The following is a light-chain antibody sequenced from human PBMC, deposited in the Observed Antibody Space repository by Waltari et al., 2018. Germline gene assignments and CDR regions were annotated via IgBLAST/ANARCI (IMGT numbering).Light chain of an antibody. CDR2: GKD. Sequence: SSELTQDPAVSVALGQTVRFTCQGDSLRTSYASWYQLKPGQAPVGVIYGKDKRPSGIPDRISGYSSGTTSSLTITGAQAEDEADYYCSSRNGRANEVVFAGGTKVTVL. CDR3: SSRNGRANEVV. CDR1: SLRTSY. V-gene: IGLV3-19*01. J-gene: IGLJ3*02.